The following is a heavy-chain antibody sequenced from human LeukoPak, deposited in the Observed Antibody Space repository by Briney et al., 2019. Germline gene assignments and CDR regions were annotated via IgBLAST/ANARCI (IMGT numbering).Heavy chain of an antibody. CDR1: GFTFSSYE. J-gene: IGHJ3*02. Sequence: GGSLRLSCAASGFTFSSYEMNWVRQAPGKGVEWVSYISSSGSTIYYADSVKGRFTISRENSKNTLYLQMNSLRAEDTAVYYCAKESAVAGYAFDIWGQGTMVTVSS. CDR3: AKESAVAGYAFDI. CDR2: ISSSGSTI. D-gene: IGHD6-19*01. V-gene: IGHV3-48*03.